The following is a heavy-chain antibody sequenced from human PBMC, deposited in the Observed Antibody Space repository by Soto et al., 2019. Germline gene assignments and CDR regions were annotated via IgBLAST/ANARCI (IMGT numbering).Heavy chain of an antibody. CDR2: IYYSGST. CDR1: GGSFSGYY. Sequence: SETLSLTCAVYGGSFSGYYWSWIRQPPGKGLEWIGYIYYSGSTNYNPSLKSRITISVDTSKNQFSLKLSSVTAADTAVYFCAKTGFWSDYRVADYWGQGTLVTVSS. V-gene: IGHV4-59*08. D-gene: IGHD3-3*01. J-gene: IGHJ4*02. CDR3: AKTGFWSDYRVADY.